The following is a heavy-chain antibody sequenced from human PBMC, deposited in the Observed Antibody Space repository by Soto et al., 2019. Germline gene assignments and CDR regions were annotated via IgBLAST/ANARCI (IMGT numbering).Heavy chain of an antibody. D-gene: IGHD3-9*01. CDR2: TGTRRKYT. CDR3: VRDRDWAFDI. CDR1: VYALRDYC. Sequence: ARRPSCAASVYALRDYCMNWVSQGQGKGLEWVSYTGTRRKYTFYADSVRGRFTISRDDARNSVYLQLNSLRDEDTAVYYCVRDRDWAFDIWGQGTMVTVSS. V-gene: IGHV3-11*06. J-gene: IGHJ3*02.